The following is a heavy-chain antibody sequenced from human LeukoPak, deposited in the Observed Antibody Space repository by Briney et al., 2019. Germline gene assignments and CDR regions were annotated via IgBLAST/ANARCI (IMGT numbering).Heavy chain of an antibody. V-gene: IGHV3-30-3*01. Sequence: QPGRSLRLSCAASGFTFSAYAMHWVRQAPGKGLEWVAVISYDGSNKHYADSVKGRFTISRDNSKNTLYLQMNSLRAEDTAVYYCARDSYGMDVWGQGTTVTVSS. CDR1: GFTFSAYA. CDR2: ISYDGSNK. CDR3: ARDSYGMDV. J-gene: IGHJ6*02.